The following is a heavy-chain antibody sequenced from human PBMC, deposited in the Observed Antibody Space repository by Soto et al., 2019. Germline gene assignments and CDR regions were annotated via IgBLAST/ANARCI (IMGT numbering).Heavy chain of an antibody. D-gene: IGHD2-15*01. Sequence: GESLKISCRGSGYLFTNYWIGWVRQMPGKGLEWLGIIYPGDSDTRYSPSFQGQVTISADKSISTAYMQWTSLKASDSAMYYCASTVGVDXGGYYFGSWGQGALVTVSS. CDR1: GYLFTNYW. CDR3: ASTVGVDXGGYYFGS. V-gene: IGHV5-51*01. J-gene: IGHJ4*02. CDR2: IYPGDSDT.